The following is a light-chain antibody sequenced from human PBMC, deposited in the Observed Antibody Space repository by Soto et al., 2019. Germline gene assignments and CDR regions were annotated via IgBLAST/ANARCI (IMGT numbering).Light chain of an antibody. V-gene: IGLV2-8*01. J-gene: IGLJ1*01. CDR3: ISHAGDSNA. CDR1: SSDVGATDF. CDR2: DVN. Sequence: QSALTQPPSASGSPGQSVAISCTGTSSDVGATDFVSWYQQHSGKAPKLLLYDVNKRPSGVPDRFSGSKSGNTASLTVSALQADDEADYYCISHAGDSNAFGTGTKLTVL.